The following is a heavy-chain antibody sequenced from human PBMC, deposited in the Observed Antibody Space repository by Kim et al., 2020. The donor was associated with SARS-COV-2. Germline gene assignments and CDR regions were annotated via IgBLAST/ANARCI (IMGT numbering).Heavy chain of an antibody. J-gene: IGHJ3*02. CDR2: ISSSGSTI. V-gene: IGHV3-48*03. D-gene: IGHD5-18*01. Sequence: GGSLRLSCAASGFTFSSYEMNWVRQAPGKGLEWVSYISSSGSTIYYADSVKGRFTISRDNAKNSLYLQMNSLRAEDTAVYYCARDKWDTAMVNDAFDIWGQGTMVTVSS. CDR3: ARDKWDTAMVNDAFDI. CDR1: GFTFSSYE.